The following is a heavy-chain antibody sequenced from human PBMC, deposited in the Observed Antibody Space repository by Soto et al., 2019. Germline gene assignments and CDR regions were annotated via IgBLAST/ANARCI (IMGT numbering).Heavy chain of an antibody. J-gene: IGHJ3*02. V-gene: IGHV1-69*06. CDR3: AREPPRVTYYDFWSGYYHYAFDI. CDR2: IIPIFGTA. D-gene: IGHD3-3*01. CDR1: GCTFSSYA. Sequence: SVKVFCKASGCTFSSYAISWVRQAPGQWLEWMGVIIPIFGTANYAQKFQGRVTITADKSTSTAYMELSSLTSEDTAVYYCAREPPRVTYYDFWSGYYHYAFDICG.